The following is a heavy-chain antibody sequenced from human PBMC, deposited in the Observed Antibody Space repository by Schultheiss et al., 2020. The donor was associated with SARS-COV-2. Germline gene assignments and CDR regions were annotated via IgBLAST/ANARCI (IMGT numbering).Heavy chain of an antibody. CDR3: AREGTVSTWFDS. D-gene: IGHD1-1*01. CDR2: LYHSAST. J-gene: IGHJ5*01. CDR1: GFSTNRGYY. Sequence: SETLSLTCTVSGFSTNRGYYWGWIRQPPGKGLEWIGSLYHSASTHYNPSLKSLVSMSVDTSKNQFSLKLSSVTAADTAVYYCAREGTVSTWFDSWGQGTLVTVSS. V-gene: IGHV4-38-2*02.